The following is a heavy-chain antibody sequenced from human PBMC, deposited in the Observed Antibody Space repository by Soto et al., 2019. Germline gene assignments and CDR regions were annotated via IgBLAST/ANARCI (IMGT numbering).Heavy chain of an antibody. V-gene: IGHV1-2*02. CDR2: INPNSGGT. D-gene: IGHD2-2*01. Sequence: GASVKVSCKASGATFTCYYMHWVRQAPGQGLEWMGWINPNSGGTNYAQKFQGRVTMTRNTSISTAYMELSRLRSDDTAVYYCAIGYCSSTSCRFDPWGQGTLVTVSS. CDR3: AIGYCSSTSCRFDP. CDR1: GATFTCYY. J-gene: IGHJ5*02.